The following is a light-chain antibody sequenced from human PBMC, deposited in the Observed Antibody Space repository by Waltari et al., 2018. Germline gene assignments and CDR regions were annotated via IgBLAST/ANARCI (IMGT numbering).Light chain of an antibody. CDR2: MGS. J-gene: IGKJ4*01. CDR3: MQARQPPYT. CDR1: QSLLHGDGRNF. Sequence: DIVMTQSPLSLPVTPGEPASISCRFSQSLLHGDGRNFLDWYLQKPGQSPQLLISMGSNRASGVPDRFSGSGSGTYFTLKISRVEAEDVGVYYCMQARQPPYTFGGGTKVEIK. V-gene: IGKV2-28*01.